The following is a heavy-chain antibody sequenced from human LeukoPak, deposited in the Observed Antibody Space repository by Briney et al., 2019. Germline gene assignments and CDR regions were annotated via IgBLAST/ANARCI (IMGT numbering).Heavy chain of an antibody. D-gene: IGHD4-17*01. CDR1: GGSISSYY. J-gene: IGHJ4*02. V-gene: IGHV4-59*12. CDR3: ARGLGDYGDYGDY. Sequence: SETLSLTCSVSGGSISSYYWSWIRQLPGKRLEWIGYIHYSGSTNYNSSLKSRVTISVDTSKNQFSLKLSSVTAADTAVYYCARGLGDYGDYGDYWGQGTLVTVSS. CDR2: IHYSGST.